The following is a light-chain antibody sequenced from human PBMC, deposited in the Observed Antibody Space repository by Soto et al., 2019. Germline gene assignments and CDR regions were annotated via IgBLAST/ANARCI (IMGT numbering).Light chain of an antibody. Sequence: DIVMTQSPDSLSVSLGERATINCKSSQSVLYNCNNKNYLAWYQQKPGQPPKLLIYWASTRESGVPDRFSGSGSGTDFTLTISSLQAEDVAVYYCQQYYSPWTFGQGTKVEIK. CDR3: QQYYSPWT. CDR2: WAS. CDR1: QSVLYNCNNKNY. V-gene: IGKV4-1*01. J-gene: IGKJ1*01.